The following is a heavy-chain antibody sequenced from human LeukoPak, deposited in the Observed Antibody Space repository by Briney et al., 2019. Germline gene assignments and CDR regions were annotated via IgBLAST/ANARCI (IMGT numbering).Heavy chain of an antibody. J-gene: IGHJ4*02. D-gene: IGHD2-2*01. CDR1: GFTVSSNY. Sequence: GGSLRLSCAASGFTVSSNYMSWVRQAPGKGLEWASVIYIGGSTYYADSVKGRFTISRDNAKNTLYLQMNSQRAEDTAVYYCARTKEDIVVVPAANLDYWGQGTLVTVSS. CDR2: IYIGGST. CDR3: ARTKEDIVVVPAANLDY. V-gene: IGHV3-53*01.